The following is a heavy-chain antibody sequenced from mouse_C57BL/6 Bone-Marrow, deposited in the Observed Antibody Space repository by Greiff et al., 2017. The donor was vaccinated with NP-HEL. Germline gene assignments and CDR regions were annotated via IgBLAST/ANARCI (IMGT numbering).Heavy chain of an antibody. V-gene: IGHV14-2*01. CDR3: ARGVRLAY. J-gene: IGHJ3*01. CDR2: IDPEDGET. CDR1: GFNIKDYY. Sequence: EVQLQQSGAELVKPGASVKLSCTASGFNIKDYYMHWVKQRTEQGLEWIGRIDPEDGETKYAPQFQGKATITADTSSNTAYLQLSSLTSEDTAVYYCARGVRLAYWGQGTLVTVSA. D-gene: IGHD2-14*01.